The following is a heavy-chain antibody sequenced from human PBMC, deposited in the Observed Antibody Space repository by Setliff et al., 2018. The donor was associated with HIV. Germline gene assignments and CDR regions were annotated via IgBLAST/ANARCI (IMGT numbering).Heavy chain of an antibody. CDR3: ARVGYYDSSFDY. CDR1: GGSFSGYY. CDR2: INHSGST. J-gene: IGHJ4*02. V-gene: IGHV4-34*01. D-gene: IGHD3-22*01. Sequence: SETLSLTCAVYGGSFSGYYWSWIRQPPGKGLEWIGEINHSGSTKYNPSLKSRITISIDTSKNQFSLKLSSVTAADTAVYYCARVGYYDSSFDYWGQGTQVTVSS.